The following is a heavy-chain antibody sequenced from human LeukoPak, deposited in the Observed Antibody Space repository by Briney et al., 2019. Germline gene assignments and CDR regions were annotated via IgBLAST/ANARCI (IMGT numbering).Heavy chain of an antibody. Sequence: GGSLRLSCAASGFTFDDDAMHWVRQAPGKGLEWVSGISWNSGSIGYADSVKGRFTISRDNAKNSLYLQMNSLRAEDTALYYCAKGASSLVGAKGDFDYCGQGTLVTVSS. J-gene: IGHJ4*02. CDR1: GFTFDDDA. V-gene: IGHV3-9*01. CDR2: ISWNSGSI. CDR3: AKGASSLVGAKGDFDY. D-gene: IGHD1-26*01.